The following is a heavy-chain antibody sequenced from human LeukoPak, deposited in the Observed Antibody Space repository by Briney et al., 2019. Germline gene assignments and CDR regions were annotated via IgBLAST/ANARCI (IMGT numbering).Heavy chain of an antibody. D-gene: IGHD2-15*01. J-gene: IGHJ5*02. Sequence: GGSLRLSCAASGFTFSSYAMHWVRQAPGKGLEWVAVISYDGSNKYYADSVKGRFTISRDNSKNTLYLQMNSLRAEDTAVYYCARDGRYCSGGSCYHNWFNPWGQGTLVTVSS. V-gene: IGHV3-30-3*01. CDR1: GFTFSSYA. CDR3: ARDGRYCSGGSCYHNWFNP. CDR2: ISYDGSNK.